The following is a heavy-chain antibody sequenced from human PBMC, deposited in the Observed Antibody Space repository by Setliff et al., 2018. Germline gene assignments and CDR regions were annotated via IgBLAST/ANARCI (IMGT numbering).Heavy chain of an antibody. V-gene: IGHV3-23*01. D-gene: IGHD6-19*01. CDR1: GFAFTSYH. CDR3: AKRDAVAGAVAY. Sequence: GGSLRLSCVTSGFAFTSYHMTWVRQAPGKGLEWVASVNSGTYYADSVRGRFTISRDNSKNTLYLQMNSLRVEDTAVYYCAKRDAVAGAVAYWGRGTLVTVSS. CDR2: VNSGT. J-gene: IGHJ4*02.